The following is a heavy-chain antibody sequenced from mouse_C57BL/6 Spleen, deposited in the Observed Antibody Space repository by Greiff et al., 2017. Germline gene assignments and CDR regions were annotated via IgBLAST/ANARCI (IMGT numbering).Heavy chain of an antibody. D-gene: IGHD4-1*01. CDR3: TRLEAGTDAMDY. J-gene: IGHJ4*01. V-gene: IGHV5-9-1*02. CDR1: GFTFSSYA. Sequence: EVKLVESGEGLVKPGGSLKLSCAASGFTFSSYAMSWVRQTPEKRLEWVAYISSGGDYIYYADTVKGRFTISRDNARNTLYLQMSSLKSEDTAMYYCTRLEAGTDAMDYWGQGTSVTVSS. CDR2: ISSGGDYI.